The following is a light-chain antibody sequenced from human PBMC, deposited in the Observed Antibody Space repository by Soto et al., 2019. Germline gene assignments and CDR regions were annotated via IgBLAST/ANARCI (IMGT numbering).Light chain of an antibody. V-gene: IGLV1-40*01. CDR1: SSNIGAGYD. CDR3: QSSDSSQSRV. Sequence: QSVLTQPPSVSGAPGQRVTISCTGSSSNIGAGYDIHWYQQPPGTAPKLLIYGNNNRPSGVPDRFSGSKSGTSASLAITGLQAEDEADYYCQSSDSSQSRVFGTGTKLTVL. CDR2: GNN. J-gene: IGLJ1*01.